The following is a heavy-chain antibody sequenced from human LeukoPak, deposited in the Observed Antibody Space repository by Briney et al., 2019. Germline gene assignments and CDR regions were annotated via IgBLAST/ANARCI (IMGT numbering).Heavy chain of an antibody. CDR3: AASYYYGSGSYGEI. V-gene: IGHV1-58*02. CDR1: GFTFTSSG. D-gene: IGHD3-10*01. Sequence: SVTVSCKASGFTFTSSGMQWVRQARGQGLEWVGWIVHGSGNTNYAQKFQERVTITRHMSTSTAYMELSSLRSEDTAVYYCAASYYYGSGSYGEIWGQGTMVTVSS. J-gene: IGHJ3*02. CDR2: IVHGSGNT.